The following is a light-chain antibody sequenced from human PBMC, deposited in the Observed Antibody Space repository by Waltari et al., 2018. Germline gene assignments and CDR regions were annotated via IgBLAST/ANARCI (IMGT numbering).Light chain of an antibody. CDR2: DVS. V-gene: IGLV2-11*01. CDR1: SSNVGTYDY. CDR3: CSYAGQYTWV. Sequence: QSALTQPRSVSGSPGQSVTIPCTGPSSNVGTYDYASWYQQYPGKPPKLMIFDVSKRPSGVPDRFSGSKSDNTASLTISGLQPADEADYYCCSYAGQYTWVFGGGTKLTVL. J-gene: IGLJ3*02.